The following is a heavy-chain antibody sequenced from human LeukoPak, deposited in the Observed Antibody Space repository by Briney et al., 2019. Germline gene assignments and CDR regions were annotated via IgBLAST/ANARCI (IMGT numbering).Heavy chain of an antibody. Sequence: ASVKVSCKASGYTFTSYYMHWVRQAPGQGLEWMGIINPSGGSTSYAQKFQGRVTMTRDTSTSTVYMEPSSLRSEDTAVYYCPRDSSSWYPGLDYWGQGTLVTVSS. CDR1: GYTFTSYY. CDR3: PRDSSSWYPGLDY. J-gene: IGHJ4*02. V-gene: IGHV1-46*01. CDR2: INPSGGST. D-gene: IGHD6-13*01.